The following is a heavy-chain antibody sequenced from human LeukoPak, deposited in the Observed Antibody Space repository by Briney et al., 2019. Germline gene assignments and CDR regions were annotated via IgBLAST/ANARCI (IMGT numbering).Heavy chain of an antibody. V-gene: IGHV3-49*04. CDR1: GFTFGDYA. J-gene: IGHJ4*02. CDR2: IRSKAYDGTT. CDR3: TRTMIVVVTPFDY. D-gene: IGHD3-22*01. Sequence: QPGRSLRLSCTASGFTFGDYAMSWVRQAPGKGLEWVGFIRSKAYDGTTEYAASVKGRFTISRDDSKSIAYLQMNSLKTEDTAVYYCTRTMIVVVTPFDYWGQGTLVTVSS.